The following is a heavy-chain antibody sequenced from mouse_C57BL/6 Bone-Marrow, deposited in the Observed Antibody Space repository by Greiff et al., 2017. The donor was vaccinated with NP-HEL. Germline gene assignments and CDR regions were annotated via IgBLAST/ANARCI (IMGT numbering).Heavy chain of an antibody. CDR2: FYPGSGSI. CDR1: GYTFTEYT. Sequence: QVQLQQSGAELVKPGASVKLSCKASGYTFTEYTIHWVKQRSGQGLEWIGWFYPGSGSIKYNEKFKDKATLTADKSSSTVYIELSRVTSDDSAVYFCARHQTNYDYGAGAWCAYWGQGTLVTVSA. J-gene: IGHJ3*01. V-gene: IGHV1-62-2*01. D-gene: IGHD2-4*01. CDR3: ARHQTNYDYGAGAWCAY.